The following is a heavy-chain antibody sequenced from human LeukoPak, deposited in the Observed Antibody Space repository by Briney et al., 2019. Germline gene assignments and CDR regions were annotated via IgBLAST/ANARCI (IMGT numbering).Heavy chain of an antibody. Sequence: SETLSLTCAVYGGSFSGYYWSWTRQPPGKGLEWIGEINHSGSTNYNPSLKSRVTISVDTSKNQFSLKLSSVTAADTAVYYCARGSIAARPSYFDYWGQGTLVTVSS. CDR3: ARGSIAARPSYFDY. V-gene: IGHV4-34*01. CDR1: GGSFSGYY. J-gene: IGHJ4*02. CDR2: INHSGST. D-gene: IGHD6-6*01.